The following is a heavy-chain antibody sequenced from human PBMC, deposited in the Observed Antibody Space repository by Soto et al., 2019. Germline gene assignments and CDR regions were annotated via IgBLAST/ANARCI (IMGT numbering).Heavy chain of an antibody. CDR1: GFTFNSYA. CDR2: ISGFSAGSAST. Sequence: EVQLLESGGGLVQPGGSLRLSCAASGFTFNSYAMHWVRQAPGKGLEWVSGISGFSAGSASTYFADSVKGRFIISRDNSNNTLYLQMNNLRAEDTALYYCARVPLFFGLDAFDIWGHGTLVTVSS. V-gene: IGHV3-23*01. CDR3: ARVPLFFGLDAFDI. D-gene: IGHD3-10*01. J-gene: IGHJ3*02.